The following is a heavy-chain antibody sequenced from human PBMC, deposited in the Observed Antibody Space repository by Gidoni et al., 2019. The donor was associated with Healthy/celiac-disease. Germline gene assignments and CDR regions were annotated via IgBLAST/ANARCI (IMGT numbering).Heavy chain of an antibody. CDR3: ARYSEPILEWLLSSRGYFDY. Sequence: ASGFTFSSYAMHWVRQASGKGLEWVAVISYDGSNKYYEDSVKGRFTISRDNPRNTLYLQMNSLRAEDTAVYYCARYSEPILEWLLSSRGYFDYWGQGTLVTVSS. V-gene: IGHV3-30*01. J-gene: IGHJ4*02. CDR2: ISYDGSNK. D-gene: IGHD3-3*01. CDR1: GFTFSSYA.